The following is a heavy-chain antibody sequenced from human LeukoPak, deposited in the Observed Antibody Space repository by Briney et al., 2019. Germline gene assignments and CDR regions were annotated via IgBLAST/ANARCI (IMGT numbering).Heavy chain of an antibody. CDR2: IDTSGST. J-gene: IGHJ4*02. CDR3: ARDNWNDGYFDY. CDR1: GGSISSYY. D-gene: IGHD1-20*01. V-gene: IGHV4-4*07. Sequence: SETLSLTCTVSGGSISSYYWSWIRQPAGKGLEWIGRIDTSGSTNYNPSLKSRVTMSADTSKNQLSLKLSSVTAADTAVYYCARDNWNDGYFDYWGQGTLVTVSS.